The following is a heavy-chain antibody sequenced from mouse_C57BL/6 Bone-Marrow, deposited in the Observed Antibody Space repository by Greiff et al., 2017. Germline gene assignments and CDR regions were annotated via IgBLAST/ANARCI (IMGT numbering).Heavy chain of an antibody. CDR3: ARVNRYYYGSSYFDV. CDR1: GYTFTSYW. D-gene: IGHD1-1*01. CDR2: IYPGSGST. V-gene: IGHV1-55*01. Sequence: QVQLQQPGAELVKPGASVKMSCKASGYTFTSYWITWVKQRPGQGLEWIGDIYPGSGSTNYNEKFKSKATLTVDTSSSTAYMQLSSLTSEDSAVYCCARVNRYYYGSSYFDVWGTGTTVTVAS. J-gene: IGHJ1*03.